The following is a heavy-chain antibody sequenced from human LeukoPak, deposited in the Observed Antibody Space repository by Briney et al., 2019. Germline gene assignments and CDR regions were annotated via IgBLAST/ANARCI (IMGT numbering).Heavy chain of an antibody. CDR3: AKDISPGYSSGWYYFDY. D-gene: IGHD6-19*01. CDR2: ISSSSSYI. CDR1: GFTFSSYS. V-gene: IGHV3-21*04. Sequence: PGGSLRLSCAASGFTFSSYSMNWVRQAPGKGLEWVSSISSSSSYIYYADSVKGRFTISRDNAKNSLYLQMNSLRAEDTALYYCAKDISPGYSSGWYYFDYWGQGTLVTVSS. J-gene: IGHJ4*02.